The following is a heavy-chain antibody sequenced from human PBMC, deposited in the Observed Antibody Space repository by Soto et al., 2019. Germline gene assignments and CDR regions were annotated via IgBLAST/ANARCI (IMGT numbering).Heavy chain of an antibody. CDR3: AKDSAARPDDYYYYYMDV. D-gene: IGHD6-6*01. CDR1: GFTFDDYA. J-gene: IGHJ6*03. Sequence: EVQLVESGGGLVQPGRSLRLSCAASGFTFDDYAMHWVRQAPGKGLEWVSGISWNSGSIGYADSVKGRFTISRDNAKNSLYLQMNSLRAEDTALYYCAKDSAARPDDYYYYYMDVLGKGTTVTVSS. CDR2: ISWNSGSI. V-gene: IGHV3-9*01.